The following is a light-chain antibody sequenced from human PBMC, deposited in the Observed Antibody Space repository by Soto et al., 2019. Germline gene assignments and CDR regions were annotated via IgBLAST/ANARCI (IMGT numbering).Light chain of an antibody. CDR2: GNT. CDR3: QSYDSSLSGLWV. J-gene: IGLJ3*02. V-gene: IGLV1-40*01. Sequence: QSVLTRPPSVSGAPGQRVTISCAGSSSNIGAGFDVHWYQQLPGTAPKLLIYGNTNRPSGVPDRFSGSKSGTSASLAITGLQAEDEADYYCQSYDSSLSGLWVFGGGTKVTVL. CDR1: SSNIGAGFD.